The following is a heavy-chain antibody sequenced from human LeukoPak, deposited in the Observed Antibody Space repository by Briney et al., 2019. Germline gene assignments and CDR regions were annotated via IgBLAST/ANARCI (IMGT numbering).Heavy chain of an antibody. D-gene: IGHD2-15*01. CDR3: ARERICSGGSCPFDP. CDR2: ISRSGSTI. J-gene: IGHJ5*02. CDR1: GFTFSSYE. V-gene: IGHV3-48*03. Sequence: GGSLRLSCAASGFTFSSYEMNWVRQAPGKGLEWVSCISRSGSTIYYADSVKGRFTISRDNAKNSLYLQMNSLRAEDTAVYYCARERICSGGSCPFDPWGQGTLVTVSS.